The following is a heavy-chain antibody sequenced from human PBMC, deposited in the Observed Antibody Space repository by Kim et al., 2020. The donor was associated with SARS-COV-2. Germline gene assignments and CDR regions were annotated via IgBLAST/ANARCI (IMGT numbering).Heavy chain of an antibody. CDR3: ARGSANVFDI. CDR2: ITSDGSGT. V-gene: IGHV3-74*01. CDR1: GFTFSSYW. J-gene: IGHJ3*02. Sequence: GGSLRLSCAASGFTFSSYWMHWVRQAPGKWLVWLSRITSDGSGTKYADSVKGRSTISRDNAKNTLYLQMNSLRAEDTAVYYCARGSANVFDIWGQGTMVTVSS. D-gene: IGHD2-15*01.